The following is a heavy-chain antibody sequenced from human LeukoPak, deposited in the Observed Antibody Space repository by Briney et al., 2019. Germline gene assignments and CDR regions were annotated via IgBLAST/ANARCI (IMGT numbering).Heavy chain of an antibody. CDR3: ARVPGRGYSMYYFDY. CDR1: GFTFGDYG. CDR2: INWNGGST. V-gene: IGHV3-20*04. D-gene: IGHD5-18*01. J-gene: IGHJ4*02. Sequence: GGSLRLSCAASGFTFGDYGMSWVRQAPGKGLEWVSGINWNGGSTGYADSVKGRFTISRDNAKNSLYLQMNSLRAEDTALYYCARVPGRGYSMYYFDYWGQGTLVTVSS.